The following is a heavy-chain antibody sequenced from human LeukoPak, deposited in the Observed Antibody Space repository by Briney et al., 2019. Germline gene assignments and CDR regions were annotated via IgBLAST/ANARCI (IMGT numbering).Heavy chain of an antibody. CDR2: IRSKPYGGTT. D-gene: IGHD3-22*01. CDR3: TREAPGGDYYDSSGYGTSY. J-gene: IGHJ4*02. Sequence: GGSLRLSCTASGFTFGDYAMSWVRQAPGKGLEWVGFIRSKPYGGTTEYAASVKGRFTISRDDSKSIAYLKMTSLKTEDTAVYYCTREAPGGDYYDSSGYGTSYWGQGTLVTVSS. CDR1: GFTFGDYA. V-gene: IGHV3-49*04.